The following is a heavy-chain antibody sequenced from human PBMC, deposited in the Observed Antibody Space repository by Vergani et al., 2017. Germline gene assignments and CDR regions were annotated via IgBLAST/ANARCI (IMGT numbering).Heavy chain of an antibody. CDR2: IYHSGST. V-gene: IGHV4-38-2*01. Sequence: QVQLQESGPGLVEPSETLALTCAVSGYSIRNGYYWGWIRQPPGKGLEWIGGIYHSGSTHYNPSLKSRVTISVDTSKNDFSLKVTSVTAAETAVYYCTRQPQGGASGPPSVPTWGQGISVIVSS. J-gene: IGHJ4*02. CDR1: GYSIRNGYY. CDR3: TRQPQGGASGPPSVPT. D-gene: IGHD5-12*01.